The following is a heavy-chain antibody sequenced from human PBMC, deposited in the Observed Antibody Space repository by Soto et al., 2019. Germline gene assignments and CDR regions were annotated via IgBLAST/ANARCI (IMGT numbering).Heavy chain of an antibody. D-gene: IGHD2-21*02. V-gene: IGHV2-5*08. CDR1: GGPISRYYWS. Sequence: TLSLTCTVSGGPISRYYWSWIRQPPGKALEWLALVYWDDDKRYNPSLRSRLTITKDTSKKQVVLTMTNMDPVDTATYYCVQSRCGGDCLTFYSSHAYYGLDVWGQGTTVTVS. CDR3: VQSRCGGDCLTFYSSHAYYGLDV. CDR2: VYWDDDK. J-gene: IGHJ6*02.